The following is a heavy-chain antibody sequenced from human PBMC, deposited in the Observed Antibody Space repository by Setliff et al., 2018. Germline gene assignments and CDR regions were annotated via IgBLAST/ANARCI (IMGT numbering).Heavy chain of an antibody. CDR1: GGSISSSNW. Sequence: SETLSLTCAVSGGSISSSNWWSWVRQPPGKGLEWIAEIHHSGSTNFHPSLKSRVAISVDPSKNQFYLNLRSVTAADTAVYFCARGTKTMVINYWYFDVWGRGTPVTVSS. J-gene: IGHJ2*01. V-gene: IGHV4-4*02. D-gene: IGHD4-17*01. CDR2: IHHSGST. CDR3: ARGTKTMVINYWYFDV.